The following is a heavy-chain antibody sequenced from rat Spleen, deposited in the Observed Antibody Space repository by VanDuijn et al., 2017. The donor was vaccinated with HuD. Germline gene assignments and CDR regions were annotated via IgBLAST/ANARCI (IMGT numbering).Heavy chain of an antibody. D-gene: IGHD1-11*01. J-gene: IGHJ1*01. V-gene: IGHV5-31*01. CDR2: ITNASGRT. CDR1: GFTFNNYW. Sequence: EVQLVESGGGLVQPGGSLKLSCVASGFTFNNYWMTWIRQAPGKGLEWVASITNASGRTYYPDSVKGRFTISRDTAQNTLYLQMNSLRSEDTATYYCARWRNFYWYFDFWGPGTMVTVSS. CDR3: ARWRNFYWYFDF.